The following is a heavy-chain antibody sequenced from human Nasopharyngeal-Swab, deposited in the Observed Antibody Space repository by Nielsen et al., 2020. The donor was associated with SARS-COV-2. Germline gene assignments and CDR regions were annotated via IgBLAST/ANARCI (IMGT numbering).Heavy chain of an antibody. J-gene: IGHJ4*02. Sequence: ASVKVSCKASGYGFSSYGISWVRQAPGQGLEWMGIINPNTYDTNYAQKFQGRITLTRDTSTSTVYMELSSLRSEDTAIYYCVRDRVWGDYWGQGTLVTVSS. CDR1: GYGFSSYG. CDR2: INPNTYDT. V-gene: IGHV1-18*01. D-gene: IGHD3-16*01. CDR3: VRDRVWGDY.